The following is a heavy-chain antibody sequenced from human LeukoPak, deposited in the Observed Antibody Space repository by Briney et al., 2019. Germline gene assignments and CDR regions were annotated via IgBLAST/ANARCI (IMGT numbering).Heavy chain of an antibody. D-gene: IGHD3-22*01. CDR3: ARMSTHYYDSSGYPLAH. V-gene: IGHV1-69*13. J-gene: IGHJ4*02. Sequence: ASVKVSCKASGGTFSSYAISWVRQAPGQGLEWMGGIIPIFGTANYAQKFQGRVTITADESTSTAYMELSSLRSEDTAVYYCARMSTHYYDSSGYPLAHWGQGTLVTVSS. CDR1: GGTFSSYA. CDR2: IIPIFGTA.